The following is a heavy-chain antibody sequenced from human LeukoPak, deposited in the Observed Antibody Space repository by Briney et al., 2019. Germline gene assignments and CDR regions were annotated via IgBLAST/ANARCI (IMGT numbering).Heavy chain of an antibody. CDR3: ASPLGYCTTTTCYGDY. V-gene: IGHV4-39*01. D-gene: IGHD2-2*01. J-gene: IGHJ4*02. CDR2: IYHSGNT. Sequence: SETLSLTCTVSGGSIGSSSYYWGWLRQPPGKGLEWIGSIYHSGNTYYNPSLKRRVTISVDTSKNQFSLKLSSVTAADTAVYYCASPLGYCTTTTCYGDYWGQGTLVTVSS. CDR1: GGSIGSSSYY.